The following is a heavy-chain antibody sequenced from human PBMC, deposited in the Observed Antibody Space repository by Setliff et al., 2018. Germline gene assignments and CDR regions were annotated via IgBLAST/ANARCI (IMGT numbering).Heavy chain of an antibody. Sequence: PGGSLRLSCAASGFTFSFYAMSWVRQAPGKGLGWVSSSSASGNSKYYADSVKGRFIISRDNSKNTLYLQMNSLRAEDTAVYYCVKDHQSDSESSGYPAAFDIWGQGAMVTVSS. CDR1: GFTFSFYA. D-gene: IGHD3-22*01. CDR2: SSASGNSK. V-gene: IGHV3-23*01. J-gene: IGHJ3*02. CDR3: VKDHQSDSESSGYPAAFDI.